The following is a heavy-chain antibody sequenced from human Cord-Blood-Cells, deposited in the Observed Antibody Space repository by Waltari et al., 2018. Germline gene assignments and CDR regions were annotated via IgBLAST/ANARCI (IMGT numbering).Heavy chain of an antibody. J-gene: IGHJ5*02. CDR3: ARGHRQWLANWFDP. CDR2: IKHRGST. V-gene: IGHV4-34*01. CDR1: GGSLSGHY. Sequence: QVQLQQWGAGPLKPSETLSLTGAVYGGSLSGHYWSWIRQPPGKGLEWIGEIKHRGSTNSNRSLKSRVTIAVDTSRNQFSLKLSSVTAADTAVYYCARGHRQWLANWFDPWGQGTLVTVSS. D-gene: IGHD6-19*01.